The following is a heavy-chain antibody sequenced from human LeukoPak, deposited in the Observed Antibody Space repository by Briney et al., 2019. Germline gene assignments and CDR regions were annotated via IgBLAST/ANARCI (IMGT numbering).Heavy chain of an antibody. Sequence: SETLSLTCTVSGGSISSYYWSWIRQPPGKGLEWIGYIYYSGSTNYNPSLKSRVTISVDTSKNQFSLKLSSVTAADTAVYYCASLLRGYWGQGTLVTVSS. CDR1: GGSISSYY. CDR3: ASLLRGY. V-gene: IGHV4-59*01. CDR2: IYYSGST. J-gene: IGHJ4*02.